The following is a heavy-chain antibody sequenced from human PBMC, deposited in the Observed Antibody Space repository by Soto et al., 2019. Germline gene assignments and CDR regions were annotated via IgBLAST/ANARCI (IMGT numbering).Heavy chain of an antibody. CDR3: ARSPMITFGGVLDPYGMDV. CDR1: GYTFTSYA. Sequence: ASVKVSCKASGYTFTSYAMHWVRQAPGQRLEWMGWINAGNGNTKYSQKFQGRVTITRDTSASTAYMELSSLRSEDTAVYYCARSPMITFGGVLDPYGMDVWGQGNTVTVSS. V-gene: IGHV1-3*01. CDR2: INAGNGNT. D-gene: IGHD3-16*01. J-gene: IGHJ6*02.